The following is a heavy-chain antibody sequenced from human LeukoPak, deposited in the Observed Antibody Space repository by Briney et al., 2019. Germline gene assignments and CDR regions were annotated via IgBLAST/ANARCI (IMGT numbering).Heavy chain of an antibody. Sequence: TSETLSLTCTVSGGSISSYYWSWIRQPPGKGLEWIGYIYYSGSTNYNPSLKSRVTISVDTSKNQFSLKLSSVTAADTAVYYCARIGTGYDFWSGLIYYFDYWGQGTLVTVSS. CDR2: IYYSGST. J-gene: IGHJ4*02. D-gene: IGHD3-3*01. CDR1: GGSISSYY. V-gene: IGHV4-59*01. CDR3: ARIGTGYDFWSGLIYYFDY.